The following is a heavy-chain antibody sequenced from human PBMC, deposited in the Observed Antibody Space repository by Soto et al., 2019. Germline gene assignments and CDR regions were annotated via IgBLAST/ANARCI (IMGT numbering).Heavy chain of an antibody. CDR1: GYTFTSYG. CDR3: ARVGKYYDILTGYLKPMVSAFDI. D-gene: IGHD3-9*01. V-gene: IGHV1-18*01. J-gene: IGHJ3*02. CDR2: ISAYNGNT. Sequence: ASVKVSCKASGYTFTSYGISWLRQAPGQGLEWMGWISAYNGNTNYAQKLQGRVTMTTDTSTSTAYMELRSLRSDDTAVYYCARVGKYYDILTGYLKPMVSAFDIWGQGTMVTVSS.